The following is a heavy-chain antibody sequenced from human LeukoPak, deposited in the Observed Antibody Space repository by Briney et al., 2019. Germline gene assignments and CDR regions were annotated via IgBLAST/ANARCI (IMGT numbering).Heavy chain of an antibody. J-gene: IGHJ4*02. CDR3: ARGSDTAAGLY. D-gene: IGHD6-13*01. Sequence: SETLSLTCAVYGGSFSGYYWSWIRQPPGKGLEWIGEINHSGRTNYNPSLKSRVSISVDSSKNQFSLKVSSVTAADTAVCYCARGSDTAAGLYWGQGTLVTVSS. CDR1: GGSFSGYY. V-gene: IGHV4-34*01. CDR2: INHSGRT.